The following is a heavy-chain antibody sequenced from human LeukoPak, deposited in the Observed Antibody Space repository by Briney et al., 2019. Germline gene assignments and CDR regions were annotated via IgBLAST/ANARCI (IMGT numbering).Heavy chain of an antibody. J-gene: IGHJ5*02. CDR2: IYYSGST. CDR1: GFTFSSYA. V-gene: IGHV4-39*01. CDR3: ARHRRGFGEFNWFDP. D-gene: IGHD3-10*01. Sequence: GSLRLSCAASGFTFSSYAMSWIRQPPGKGLEWIGSIYYSGSTYYNPSLKSRVTISVDTSKNQFSLKLSSVTAADTAVYYCARHRRGFGEFNWFDPWGQGTLVTVSS.